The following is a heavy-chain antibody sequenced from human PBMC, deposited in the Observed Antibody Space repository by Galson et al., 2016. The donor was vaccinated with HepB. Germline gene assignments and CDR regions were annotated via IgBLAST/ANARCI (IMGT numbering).Heavy chain of an antibody. V-gene: IGHV3-53*01. D-gene: IGHD1-20*01. CDR3: ANGDLYNYRRINY. J-gene: IGHJ4*02. Sequence: SLRLSFAASGFSVSNKYMTWVRQAPGKGLEWVSLIYSGGSTYYADSVRGRFTISRDNSTNTLYLHMNRLRAEDTAIYYCANGDLYNYRRINYWGQGTLVTVSS. CDR1: GFSVSNKY. CDR2: IYSGGST.